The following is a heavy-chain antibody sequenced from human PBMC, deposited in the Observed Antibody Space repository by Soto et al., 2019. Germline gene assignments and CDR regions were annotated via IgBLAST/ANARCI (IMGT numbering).Heavy chain of an antibody. D-gene: IGHD3-3*01. Sequence: SVKVSCKASGGTFSSYAISWVRQAPGQGLEWMGGIIPIFGTANYAQKFQGRVPITADKSTSTAYMALSSLRSEDTAVYYCARAAYYDFWSVNYYYGMDVWGQGTTVTASS. V-gene: IGHV1-69*06. J-gene: IGHJ6*02. CDR3: ARAAYYDFWSVNYYYGMDV. CDR1: GGTFSSYA. CDR2: IIPIFGTA.